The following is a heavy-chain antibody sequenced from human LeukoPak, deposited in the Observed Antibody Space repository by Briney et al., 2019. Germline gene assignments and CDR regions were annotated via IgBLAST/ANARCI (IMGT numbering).Heavy chain of an antibody. CDR2: INPKSGAT. Sequence: VSVKVSCKASGYTFTGYYMHWVRQAPGQGPEWMGWINPKSGATYYAESFQGRVTMTRDTSITTAYMELTSLRSDDTAVYYCASYYGSSGYHPSRFDYWGQGTLVTVSS. CDR1: GYTFTGYY. J-gene: IGHJ4*02. V-gene: IGHV1-2*02. D-gene: IGHD3-22*01. CDR3: ASYYGSSGYHPSRFDY.